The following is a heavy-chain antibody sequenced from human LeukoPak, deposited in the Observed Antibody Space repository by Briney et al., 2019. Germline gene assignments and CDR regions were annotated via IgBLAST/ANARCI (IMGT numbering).Heavy chain of an antibody. D-gene: IGHD1-26*01. Sequence: GGSLRLSCAASGFTFSSYAMHWVRQAPGKGLEYVSAIRSNGGSTYYANSVKGRFTISRDNSKNTLYLQMGSLRAEDMAVYYCARGGRDAFDIWGQGTMVTVSS. CDR1: GFTFSSYA. CDR2: IRSNGGST. CDR3: ARGGRDAFDI. J-gene: IGHJ3*02. V-gene: IGHV3-64*01.